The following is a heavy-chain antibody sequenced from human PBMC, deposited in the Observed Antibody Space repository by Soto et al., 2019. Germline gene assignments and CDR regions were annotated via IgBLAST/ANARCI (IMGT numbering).Heavy chain of an antibody. CDR3: VRFLSGFFVPRHRDASDI. D-gene: IGHD3-3*01. Sequence: QITLQESGPPLVIPTQTLTLACTFSGFSLTTSGVGVGWIRQPPGKALEWLALIYWDDDTRYRPSLKSRLTITKETSKPLVVLTMTIMATVDTGTYYCVRFLSGFFVPRHRDASDIWGQGTMVTVSS. CDR2: IYWDDDT. CDR1: GFSLTTSGVG. V-gene: IGHV2-5*04. J-gene: IGHJ3*02.